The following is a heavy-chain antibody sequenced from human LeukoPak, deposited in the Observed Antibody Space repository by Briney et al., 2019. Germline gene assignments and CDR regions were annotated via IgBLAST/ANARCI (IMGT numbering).Heavy chain of an antibody. V-gene: IGHV1-8*03. D-gene: IGHD3-3*01. CDR1: GYTFTSYD. J-gene: IGHJ6*03. CDR2: MNPNSGNT. CDR3: ARAPRENLWYDFWSGRDYYYYYMDV. Sequence: VASVKVSCKASGYTFTSYDINWVRQATGQGLEWMGWMNPNSGNTGYAQKFQGRVTITRNTSISTAYMELSSLRSEDTAVYYCARAPRENLWYDFWSGRDYYYYYMDVWGKGTTVTVSS.